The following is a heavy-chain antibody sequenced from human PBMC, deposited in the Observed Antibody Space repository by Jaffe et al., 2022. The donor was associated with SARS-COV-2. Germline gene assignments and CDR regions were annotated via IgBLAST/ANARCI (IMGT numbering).Heavy chain of an antibody. V-gene: IGHV1-46*01. Sequence: QVQLVQSGAEVKKPGASVTVTCKASGYTFTSDFIHWVRQAPGQGLEWMGVIRPSGTRTNYAQKFQGRVSMTRDTSTTTVSMELSSLRSEDTAVYYCVRDNGGWAFDVWGQGTLVTVSS. CDR2: IRPSGTRT. CDR1: GYTFTSDF. CDR3: VRDNGGWAFDV. J-gene: IGHJ4*02. D-gene: IGHD2-8*01.